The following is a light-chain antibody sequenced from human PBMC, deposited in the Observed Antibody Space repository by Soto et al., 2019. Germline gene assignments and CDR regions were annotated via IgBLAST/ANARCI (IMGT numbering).Light chain of an antibody. CDR1: QSVRNN. V-gene: IGKV3-15*01. J-gene: IGKJ1*01. CDR3: QQYNNWPRT. CDR2: GAS. Sequence: EIVMTQSPATLSVSPGERATLSCRASQSVRNNLAWYQQKPGQAPRLLIYGASTRATGIPARFSGSGSGTDFTLTISSLQSEDFAVYYCQQYNNWPRTFGQGTKVEIK.